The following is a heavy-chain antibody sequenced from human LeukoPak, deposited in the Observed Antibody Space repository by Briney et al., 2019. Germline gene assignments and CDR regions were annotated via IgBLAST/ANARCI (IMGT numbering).Heavy chain of an antibody. CDR3: ARTTLYDNYPDDY. D-gene: IGHD5/OR15-5a*01. CDR2: IYHLGSA. Sequence: SETLSLTCTVSGGSISSSKYYWGWIRQPPGKGLECIGSIYHLGSASYRSSLKSRVTMSVDTSKNQFSLELTSVTAADTGIYYCARTTLYDNYPDDYWGQGTLVTVSS. CDR1: GGSISSSKYY. J-gene: IGHJ4*02. V-gene: IGHV4-39*07.